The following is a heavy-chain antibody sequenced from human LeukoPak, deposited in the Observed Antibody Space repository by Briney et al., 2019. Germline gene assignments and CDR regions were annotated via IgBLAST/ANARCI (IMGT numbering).Heavy chain of an antibody. CDR1: GYTFTANH. J-gene: IGHJ4*02. CDR3: ARSDFWKTFDF. CDR2: INGFNGNT. Sequence: ASVKVSCKTSGYTFTANHITWVRQAPGQGLEWMGWINGFNGNTNYAQKLQDRVTMTTDTSTTTAYMELTSLTSDDSAVYYCARSDFWKTFDFWGQGTLVTVSS. D-gene: IGHD3/OR15-3a*01. V-gene: IGHV1-18*01.